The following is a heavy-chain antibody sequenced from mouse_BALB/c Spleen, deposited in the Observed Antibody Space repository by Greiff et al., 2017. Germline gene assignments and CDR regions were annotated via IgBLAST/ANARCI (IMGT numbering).Heavy chain of an antibody. CDR3: ARDPLYGYGFAY. V-gene: IGHV2-6-7*01. J-gene: IGHJ3*01. D-gene: IGHD1-2*01. CDR1: GFSLTGYG. CDR2: IWGDGST. Sequence: VQLQQSGPGLVAPSQSLSITCTVSGFSLTGYGVNWVRQPPGKGLEWLGMIWGDGSTDYNSALKSRLSISKDNSKSQVFLKMNSLQTDDTAKYYCARDPLYGYGFAYWGQGTLITVSA.